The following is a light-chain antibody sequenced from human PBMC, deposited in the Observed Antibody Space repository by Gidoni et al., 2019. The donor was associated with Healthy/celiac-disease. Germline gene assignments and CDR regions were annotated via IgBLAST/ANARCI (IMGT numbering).Light chain of an antibody. V-gene: IGKV1-9*01. CDR3: QQLNSYPRT. CDR2: AAI. Sequence: IQLTPFPSFLSASGGDRVTITFRASQGISSYLAWYQQKPGKAPKLLNYAAITLRSGVPSRFSGSGSGKEITITSSSLQPEDFATYYYQQLNSYPRTFGQGTKLEIK. CDR1: QGISSY. J-gene: IGKJ2*01.